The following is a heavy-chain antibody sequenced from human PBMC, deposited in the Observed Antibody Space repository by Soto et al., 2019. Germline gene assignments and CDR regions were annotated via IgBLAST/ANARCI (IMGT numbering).Heavy chain of an antibody. V-gene: IGHV1-69*01. J-gene: IGHJ4*02. Sequence: QVQLVQSGAEVKKPGSSVKVSCKASGGTFSSYAISWVRQAPGQGLEWMGGIIPIFGTANYAQKFQGRVTITADESTSTAYMELSSLRSEDTAVYYCARSHHYYDSSGYPSIDYWGQGTLVTVSS. CDR1: GGTFSSYA. D-gene: IGHD3-22*01. CDR3: ARSHHYYDSSGYPSIDY. CDR2: IIPIFGTA.